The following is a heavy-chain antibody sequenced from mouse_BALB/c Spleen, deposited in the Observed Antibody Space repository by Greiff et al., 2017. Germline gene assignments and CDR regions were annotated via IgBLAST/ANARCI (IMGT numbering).Heavy chain of an antibody. Sequence: EVQLVESGGGLVQPGGSMKLSCVASGFTFSNYWMNWVRQSPEKGLEWVAEIRLKSNNYATHYAESVKGRFTISRDDSKSSVYLQMNNLRAEDTGIYYCTRRANWYYFDYWGQGTTLTVSS. CDR2: IRLKSNNYAT. CDR1: GFTFSNYW. V-gene: IGHV6-6*02. CDR3: TRRANWYYFDY. D-gene: IGHD4-1*01. J-gene: IGHJ2*01.